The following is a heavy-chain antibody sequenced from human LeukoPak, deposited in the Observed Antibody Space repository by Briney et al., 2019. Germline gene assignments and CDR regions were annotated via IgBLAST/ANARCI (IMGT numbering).Heavy chain of an antibody. CDR1: GGSITSGGYS. CDR2: IYHSGSI. J-gene: IGHJ4*02. D-gene: IGHD3-22*01. V-gene: IGHV4-30-2*01. CDR3: ARGDSSGYYPLYFDY. Sequence: PSETLSLTCAVSGGSITSGGYSWSWIRQPPGKGLEWIGYIYHSGSIYYNPSLKSRVTISVDRSKNQFSLKLSSVTAADTAVYYCARGDSSGYYPLYFDYWGQGTLVTVSS.